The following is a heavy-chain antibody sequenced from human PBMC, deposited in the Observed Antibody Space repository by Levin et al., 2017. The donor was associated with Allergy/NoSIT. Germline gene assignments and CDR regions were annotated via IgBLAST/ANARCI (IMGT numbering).Heavy chain of an antibody. Sequence: SETLSLTCAVYGGSFSGYYWSWIRQPPGKGLEWIGEINHSGSTNYNPSLKSRVTISVDTSKNQFSLKLSSVTAADTAVYYCARRMPTVTTGWYWGQGTLVSVSS. CDR3: ARRMPTVTTGWY. CDR2: INHSGST. V-gene: IGHV4-34*01. CDR1: GGSFSGYY. J-gene: IGHJ4*02. D-gene: IGHD4-17*01.